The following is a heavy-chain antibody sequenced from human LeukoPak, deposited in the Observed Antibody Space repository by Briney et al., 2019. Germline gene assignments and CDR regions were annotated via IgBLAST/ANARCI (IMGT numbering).Heavy chain of an antibody. V-gene: IGHV3-48*04. CDR2: ISYNSAAT. J-gene: IGHJ3*02. CDR1: GFTFSLYA. CDR3: TRSGDGAFDT. Sequence: GGSLRLSCAASGFTFSLYAMNWVRQTPEKGLEWVSHISYNSAATFYADSVKGRFTISRDNARNLVYLQMNSLRVEDTAMYYCTRSGDGAFDTWGQGALVTVSS. D-gene: IGHD3-10*01.